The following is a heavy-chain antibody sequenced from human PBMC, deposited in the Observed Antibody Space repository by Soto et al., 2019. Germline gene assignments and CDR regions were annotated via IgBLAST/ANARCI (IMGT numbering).Heavy chain of an antibody. J-gene: IGHJ6*02. V-gene: IGHV1-18*01. Sequence: ASVKVSFKASGYTFTSYGLSWVRQAPGQGLEWMGWINDGNGNTKYSQKFQGRVTITRDTSASTAYMELSSLRSEDTAIYYCARAGAAPYYHYGLDVWGQGTTVTVSS. CDR2: INDGNGNT. CDR1: GYTFTSYG. CDR3: ARAGAAPYYHYGLDV. D-gene: IGHD3-16*01.